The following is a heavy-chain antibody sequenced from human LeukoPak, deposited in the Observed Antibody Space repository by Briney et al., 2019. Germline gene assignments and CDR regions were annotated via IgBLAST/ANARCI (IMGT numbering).Heavy chain of an antibody. Sequence: SVKVSCKASGGXXXXYAIXWXRQAPXXXXXXMXXXIPILGIANYAQKFQGRVTITADKSTSTAYMELSSLRSEDTAVYYCAREIVVAQSDAFDIWGQGTMVTVSS. D-gene: IGHD3-22*01. V-gene: IGHV1-69*10. CDR1: GGXXXXYA. CDR2: XIPILGIA. CDR3: AREIVVAQSDAFDI. J-gene: IGHJ3*02.